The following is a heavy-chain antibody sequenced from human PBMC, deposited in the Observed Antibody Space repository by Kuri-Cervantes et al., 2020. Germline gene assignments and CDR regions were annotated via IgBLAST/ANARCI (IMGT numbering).Heavy chain of an antibody. D-gene: IGHD1-1*01. Sequence: ETLSLTCAASGFTFSSYALSWVRQAPGKGLGWVSGISGSGGSTYYADSVKGRFTISRDNSKNTLYLQMNSLRAEDTAVYYCATGYSNGMDVWGQGTTVTVSS. V-gene: IGHV3-23*01. CDR2: ISGSGGST. CDR1: GFTFSSYA. J-gene: IGHJ6*02. CDR3: ATGYSNGMDV.